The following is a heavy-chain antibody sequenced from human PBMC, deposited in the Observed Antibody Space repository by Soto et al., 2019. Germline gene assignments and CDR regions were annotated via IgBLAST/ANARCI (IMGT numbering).Heavy chain of an antibody. CDR2: ISHDGSDK. CDR3: AKENQHLVHDY. V-gene: IGHV3-30*18. D-gene: IGHD6-13*01. CDR1: GFPFRNYG. J-gene: IGHJ4*02. Sequence: SLRLSCAASGFPFRNYGMHWVRQAPGKGLEWVAVISHDGSDKYYADSMKGRFIISRDNSENTLFLNMNSLKPEDTAVYYCAKENQHLVHDYWGQGTLVTVSS.